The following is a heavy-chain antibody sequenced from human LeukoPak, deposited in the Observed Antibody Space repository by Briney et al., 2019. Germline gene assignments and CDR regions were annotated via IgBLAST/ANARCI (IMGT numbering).Heavy chain of an antibody. CDR3: ARDVRDIVVVPAARVLGY. J-gene: IGHJ4*02. CDR2: ISAYNGNT. Sequence: GASVKVSCKXSGYTFTSYGISWVRQAPGQGLEWMGWISAYNGNTNYSQKLQGRVTMTTDTSTSTAYMELRSLRSDDTAVYYCARDVRDIVVVPAARVLGYWGQGTLVTVSS. D-gene: IGHD2-2*01. CDR1: GYTFTSYG. V-gene: IGHV1-18*01.